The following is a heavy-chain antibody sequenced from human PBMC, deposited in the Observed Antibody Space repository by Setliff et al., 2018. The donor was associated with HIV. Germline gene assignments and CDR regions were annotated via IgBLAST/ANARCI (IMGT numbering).Heavy chain of an antibody. V-gene: IGHV3-21*01. CDR1: GFTFSRYW. CDR3: ARDSPYYFDSSGYYNEYLHH. D-gene: IGHD3-22*01. Sequence: GGSLRLSCTASGFTFSRYWMSWVRQAPGKGLEWVSSISSNSSYIYYADSVKGRFTISRDNSKDTVYVQMNSLRADDTAVYYCARDSPYYFDSSGYYNEYLHHWGQGTLVTVSS. CDR2: ISSNSSYI. J-gene: IGHJ1*01.